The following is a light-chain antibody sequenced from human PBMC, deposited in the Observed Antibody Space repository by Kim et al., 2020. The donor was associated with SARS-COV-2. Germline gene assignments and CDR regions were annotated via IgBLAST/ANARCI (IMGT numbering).Light chain of an antibody. Sequence: GKTVTISCTRDTGSIDANSVQWYQQRPGSAPTTVISEYNQRPSGVPDRFSVSIDTSSNSASLIISRLETEDEADYFCQSFDNNIWVFGGGTQLTVL. J-gene: IGLJ3*02. V-gene: IGLV6-57*03. CDR2: EYN. CDR1: TGSIDANS. CDR3: QSFDNNIWV.